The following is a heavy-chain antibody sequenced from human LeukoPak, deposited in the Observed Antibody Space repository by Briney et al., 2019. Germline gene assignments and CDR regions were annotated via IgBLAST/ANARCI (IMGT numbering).Heavy chain of an antibody. J-gene: IGHJ4*02. Sequence: GGSLRLSCAASGFTFSSYGMLWVRQAPGKGLEWVAVISYDGSNKYYADSVKGRFTISRDNSKNTLYLQMNSLRAEDTAVYYCAKDRQMQWLVNYFAYWGQGTLVTVSS. CDR2: ISYDGSNK. CDR3: AKDRQMQWLVNYFAY. V-gene: IGHV3-30*18. CDR1: GFTFSSYG. D-gene: IGHD6-19*01.